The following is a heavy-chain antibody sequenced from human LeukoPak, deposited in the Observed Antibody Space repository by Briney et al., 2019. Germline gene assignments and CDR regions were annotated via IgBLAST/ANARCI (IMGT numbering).Heavy chain of an antibody. D-gene: IGHD3-22*01. CDR1: GFTFDDYG. Sequence: PGGSLRLSCAAPGFTFDDYGMSWVRQAPGRGLEWVSGINWNGGSTGYADSVKGRFTISRDNAKNSLYLQMNSLRAEDTALYYCARGGYYYDSSGYYVAFDIWGQGTMVTVSS. J-gene: IGHJ3*02. V-gene: IGHV3-20*04. CDR2: INWNGGST. CDR3: ARGGYYYDSSGYYVAFDI.